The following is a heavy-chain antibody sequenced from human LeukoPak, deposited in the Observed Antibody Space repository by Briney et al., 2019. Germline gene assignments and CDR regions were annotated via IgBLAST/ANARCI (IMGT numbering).Heavy chain of an antibody. V-gene: IGHV4-39*07. Sequence: SETLSLTCTVSGGSISSSSYYWGWIRQPPGKGLEWIGSIYYSGSTYYNPSLKSRVTISVDTSKNQFSLKLSSVTAADTAVYYYARGSTTGARPYDAFDIWGQGTMVTVSS. CDR3: ARGSTTGARPYDAFDI. D-gene: IGHD1-1*01. CDR1: GGSISSSSYY. J-gene: IGHJ3*02. CDR2: IYYSGST.